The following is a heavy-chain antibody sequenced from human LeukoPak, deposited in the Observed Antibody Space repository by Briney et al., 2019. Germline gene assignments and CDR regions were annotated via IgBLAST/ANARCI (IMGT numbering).Heavy chain of an antibody. Sequence: GASVKVSCKASGYTFTSYAMNWVRQAPGQGLEWMGWINTNTGNPTYAQGFTGRFVFSLDTSVSTAYLQISSLKAEDTAVYYCARDYYGGNSPYFDYWGQGTLVTVSS. V-gene: IGHV7-4-1*02. CDR3: ARDYYGGNSPYFDY. CDR1: GYTFTSYA. D-gene: IGHD4-23*01. CDR2: INTNTGNP. J-gene: IGHJ4*02.